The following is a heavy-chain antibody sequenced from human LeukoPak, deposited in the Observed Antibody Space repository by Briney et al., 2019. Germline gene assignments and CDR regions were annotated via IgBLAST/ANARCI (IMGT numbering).Heavy chain of an antibody. CDR1: GGSIDSPNW. Sequence: PSETLSLTCVVSGGSIDSPNWWSWVRQAPGKGLEWVANIRQDGSDTYYVDSVKGRFTISRDDAKNSLYLQMNSLGAEDTAIYYCALTRGGNSEGGFLDCWGQGTLVTVSS. CDR3: ALTRGGNSEGGFLDC. CDR2: IRQDGSDT. J-gene: IGHJ4*02. V-gene: IGHV3-7*03. D-gene: IGHD1-1*01.